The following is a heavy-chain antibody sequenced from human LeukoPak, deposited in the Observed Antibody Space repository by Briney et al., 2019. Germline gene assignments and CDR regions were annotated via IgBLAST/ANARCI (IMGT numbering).Heavy chain of an antibody. Sequence: TSETLSLTCAVYGGSLSAYYWTWIHQPPGKGLEWIGEINHGGSTNYNPSLKSRVTISVDTSKNQFSLKLSSVTAADTAVYYCARYLDYGGNSRVFQHWGQGTLVTVSS. CDR2: INHGGST. V-gene: IGHV4-34*01. J-gene: IGHJ1*01. CDR1: GGSLSAYY. D-gene: IGHD4-23*01. CDR3: ARYLDYGGNSRVFQH.